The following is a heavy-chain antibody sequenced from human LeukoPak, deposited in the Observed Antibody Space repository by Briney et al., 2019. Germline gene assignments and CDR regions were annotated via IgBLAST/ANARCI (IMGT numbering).Heavy chain of an antibody. J-gene: IGHJ6*02. CDR3: ARDSVSSGYPGYYYYGMDV. CDR1: GGSISSSSYY. V-gene: IGHV4-39*07. CDR2: IYYSGST. Sequence: PSETLSLTCTVSGGSISSSSYYWGWIRQPPGKGLEWIGSIYYSGSTYYNPSLKSRVTISVDTSKNQFSLKLSSVTAADTAVYYCARDSVSSGYPGYYYYGMDVWGQGTTVTVSS. D-gene: IGHD3-22*01.